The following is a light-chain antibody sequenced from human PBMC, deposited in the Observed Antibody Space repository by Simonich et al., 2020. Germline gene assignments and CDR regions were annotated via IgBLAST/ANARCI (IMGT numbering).Light chain of an antibody. J-gene: IGKJ2*01. CDR1: QSISSY. CDR2: AAS. Sequence: DIKMTQSPSSLSASVGYRVTITCRASQSISSYLNWYQQKPGKAPKLLIYAASSLQRWVPSRFSGSGSGTDFTLTISSLQPEDFATYYCQQSYSTPYTFGQGTKLEIK. CDR3: QQSYSTPYT. V-gene: IGKV1-39*01.